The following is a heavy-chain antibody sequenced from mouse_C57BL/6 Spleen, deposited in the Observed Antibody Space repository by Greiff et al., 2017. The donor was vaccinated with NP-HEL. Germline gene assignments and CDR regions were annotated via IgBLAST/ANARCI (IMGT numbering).Heavy chain of an antibody. V-gene: IGHV1-47*01. J-gene: IGHJ4*01. CDR3: ARGDYGREGAMDY. D-gene: IGHD1-1*01. CDR2: FHPYNDDT. Sequence: QVQLKESGAELVKPGASVKMSCKASGYTFTTYPIEWMKQNHGKSLEWIGNFHPYNDDTKYNEKFKGKATLTVEKSSSTVYLELSRLTSDDSAVYYCARGDYGREGAMDYWGQGTSVTVSS. CDR1: GYTFTTYP.